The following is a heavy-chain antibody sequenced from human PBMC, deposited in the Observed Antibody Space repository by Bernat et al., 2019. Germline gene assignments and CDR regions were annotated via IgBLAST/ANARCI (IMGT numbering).Heavy chain of an antibody. CDR1: GFTFSSYW. Sequence: EVQLVESGGGLVQPGGSLRLSCAASGFTFSSYWMSWVRQAPGKGLEWVANIKQDGSEKYYVDSVKGRFTISRDNAKNSLYLQMNSLRAEDTAVYYCARDRDTAMDYDAFDIWGQGTMVTVSS. V-gene: IGHV3-7*03. CDR2: IKQDGSEK. J-gene: IGHJ3*02. CDR3: ARDRDTAMDYDAFDI. D-gene: IGHD5-18*01.